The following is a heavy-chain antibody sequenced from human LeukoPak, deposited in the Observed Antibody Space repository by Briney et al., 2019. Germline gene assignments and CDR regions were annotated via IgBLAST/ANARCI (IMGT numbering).Heavy chain of an antibody. J-gene: IGHJ6*03. CDR3: AKDGSGSYWRVPGYMDV. V-gene: IGHV3-74*01. D-gene: IGHD3-10*01. CDR1: GGSISSSNW. Sequence: GTLSLACAVSGGSISSSNWWSWVRQAPGKGLVWVSRINSDGSSTSYADSVKGRFTISRDNAKNTLYLQMNSLRAEDTAVYYCAKDGSGSYWRVPGYMDVWGKGTTVTISS. CDR2: INSDGSST.